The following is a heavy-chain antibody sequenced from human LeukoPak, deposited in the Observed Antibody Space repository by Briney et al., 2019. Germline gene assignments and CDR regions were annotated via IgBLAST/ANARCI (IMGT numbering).Heavy chain of an antibody. J-gene: IGHJ4*02. CDR1: GFTFSSYG. Sequence: GGSLRLSCAVSGFTFSSYGMHWVRQAPGKGLEWVAFIRYDGSNKYYADSVKGRFTISRDSSKNILHLQMNSLRAEDTAVYYCARGPSGYHNTGGQGTLVTVSS. CDR2: IRYDGSNK. V-gene: IGHV3-30*02. D-gene: IGHD5-12*01. CDR3: ARGPSGYHNT.